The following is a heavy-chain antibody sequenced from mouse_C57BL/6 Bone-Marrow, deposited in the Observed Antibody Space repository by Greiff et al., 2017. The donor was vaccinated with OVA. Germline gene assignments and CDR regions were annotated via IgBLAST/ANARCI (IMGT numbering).Heavy chain of an antibody. J-gene: IGHJ1*03. CDR3: ARFSPRYYGSSYSYWYFDV. CDR1: GYSITSDY. Sequence: EVQLQQSGPGLVKPSQTLSLTCSVTGYSITSDYWNWIRKFPGNKLEYMGYISYSGSTYYNPSLKSRISITRDTSKNQYYLQLNSVTTEDTATYYCARFSPRYYGSSYSYWYFDVWGTGTTVTVSS. D-gene: IGHD1-1*01. CDR2: ISYSGST. V-gene: IGHV3-8*01.